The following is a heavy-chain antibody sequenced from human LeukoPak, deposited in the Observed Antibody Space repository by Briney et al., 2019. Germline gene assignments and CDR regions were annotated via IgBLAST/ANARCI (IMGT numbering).Heavy chain of an antibody. CDR3: ATYGSGSPTPLDY. V-gene: IGHV3-30*02. J-gene: IGHJ4*02. CDR2: IRYDGSNK. CDR1: GFTFSSYG. D-gene: IGHD3-10*01. Sequence: GGSLRLSCAASGFTFSSYGMHWVRQAPGKGLEWVAFIRYDGSNKYYADSVKGRFTISRDNSKNTLYLQTNSLRAEDTAVYYCATYGSGSPTPLDYWGQGTLVTVSS.